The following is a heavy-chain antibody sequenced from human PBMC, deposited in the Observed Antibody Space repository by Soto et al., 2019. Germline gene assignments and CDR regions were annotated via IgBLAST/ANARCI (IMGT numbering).Heavy chain of an antibody. CDR1: GYSFTSYW. V-gene: IGHV5-10-1*01. D-gene: IGHD5-12*01. CDR2: IDPSDSYT. CDR3: ERLVVPKNSGYDFPFDY. Sequence: PGESLKISCKGSGYSFTSYWISWVRQMPGKGLEWMGRIDPSDSYTNYSPSFQGHVTISADKSISTAYLQWSSLKASDTAMYYCERLVVPKNSGYDFPFDYWGQGTLVTVSS. J-gene: IGHJ4*02.